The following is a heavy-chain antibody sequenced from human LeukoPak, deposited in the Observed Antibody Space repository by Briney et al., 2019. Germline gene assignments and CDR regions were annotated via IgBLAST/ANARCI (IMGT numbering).Heavy chain of an antibody. CDR2: LSAAGRTI. CDR3: ARGGYTYGLDS. V-gene: IGHV3-48*01. D-gene: IGHD5-18*01. J-gene: IGHJ4*02. CDR1: GFALTSYS. Sequence: GGSLRLSCAASGFALTSYSMNWVRQAPGKGLEWISYLSAAGRTIYYADSVQGRFSIPRDTAKNTVSLQMGSLRADDTAVYYCARGGYTYGLDSWGQGVLVVVSS.